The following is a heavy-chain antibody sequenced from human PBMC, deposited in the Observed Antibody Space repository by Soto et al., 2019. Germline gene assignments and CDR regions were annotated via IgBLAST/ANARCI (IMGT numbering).Heavy chain of an antibody. D-gene: IGHD6-13*01. CDR1: GGSISSSSYY. CDR3: ARHRWEVGYSSSWYVFDY. V-gene: IGHV4-39*01. Sequence: SETLSLTCTVSGGSISSSSYYWGWIRQPPGKGLEWIGSIYYSGSTYYNPSLKSRVTISVDTSKNQFSLKLSSVTAADTAVYYCARHRWEVGYSSSWYVFDYWGQGTLVTVSS. CDR2: IYYSGST. J-gene: IGHJ4*02.